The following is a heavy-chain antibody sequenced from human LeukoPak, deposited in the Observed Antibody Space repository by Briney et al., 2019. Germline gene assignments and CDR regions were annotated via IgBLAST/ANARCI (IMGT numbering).Heavy chain of an antibody. Sequence: SETLSLTCTVSGGSISSGGYYWSWIRQHPGKGLEWIGYIYYSGSTYYNPSLKSRVTISVDTSKNQFSLKLSSVTAADTAVYYCARVREVYGSGSYYNIDYWGQGTLVTVSS. J-gene: IGHJ4*02. CDR3: ARVREVYGSGSYYNIDY. V-gene: IGHV4-31*03. D-gene: IGHD3-10*01. CDR2: IYYSGST. CDR1: GGSISSGGYY.